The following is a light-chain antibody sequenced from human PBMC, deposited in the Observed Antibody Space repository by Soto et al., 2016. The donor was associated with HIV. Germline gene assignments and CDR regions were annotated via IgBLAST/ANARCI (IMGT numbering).Light chain of an antibody. CDR3: QQSDTAPYT. V-gene: IGKV1-39*01. J-gene: IGKJ2*01. CDR2: GSS. Sequence: DIQLTQSPMSLSPFIRETVTITCRSSQNIGTRLHWYLQKLGEAPKLLIYGSSTLQSGVPSRFTGSGSGTTFTLRIRSAQPEDSATYFCQQSDTAPYTFGQGTKVQIK. CDR1: QNIGTR.